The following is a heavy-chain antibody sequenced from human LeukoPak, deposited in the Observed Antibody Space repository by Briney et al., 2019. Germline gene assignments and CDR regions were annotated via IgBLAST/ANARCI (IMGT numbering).Heavy chain of an antibody. CDR3: AKDLFVYCMV. CDR1: GFTFSSYG. V-gene: IGHV3-30*18. Sequence: GGSLRLSCAASGFTFSSYGMHWVRQAPGKGLEWVAVISYDGSNKYYADSVKGRFTISRENSKNTLYLQMKRLRAEDTAVYYCAKDLFVYCMVWGQGTLVTVSS. D-gene: IGHD2-15*01. CDR2: ISYDGSNK. J-gene: IGHJ4*02.